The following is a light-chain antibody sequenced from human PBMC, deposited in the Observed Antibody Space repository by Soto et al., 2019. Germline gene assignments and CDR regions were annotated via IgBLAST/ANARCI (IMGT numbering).Light chain of an antibody. J-gene: IGKJ5*01. CDR2: DTS. CDR3: QQYGTSEII. Sequence: EIVLTQSPCTLSLPPGERATLSCRASQTLSNSFIAWYQQKPGQAPRLLIYDTSSRATGVPDRYSASGSGTDFTLTISRLEPEDFAVFFCQQYGTSEIIFGQGTRLEIK. CDR1: QTLSNSF. V-gene: IGKV3-20*01.